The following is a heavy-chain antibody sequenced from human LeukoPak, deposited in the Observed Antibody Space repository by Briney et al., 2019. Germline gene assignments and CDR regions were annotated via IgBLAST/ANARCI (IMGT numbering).Heavy chain of an antibody. CDR3: ASGIVGAWYYFDY. D-gene: IGHD1-26*01. CDR1: GYTFTSYD. J-gene: IGHJ4*02. CDR2: MDPNSGNT. V-gene: IGHV1-8*01. Sequence: GASVKVSCKASGYTFTSYDINWVRQATGQGLEWMGWMDPNSGNTGYAQKFQGRVTMTRNTSISTAYMELSSLRSEDTAVYYCASGIVGAWYYFDYWGQGTLVTVSS.